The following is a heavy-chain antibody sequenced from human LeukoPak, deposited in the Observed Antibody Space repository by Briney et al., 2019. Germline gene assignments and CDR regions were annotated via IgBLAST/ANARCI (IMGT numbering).Heavy chain of an antibody. V-gene: IGHV3-48*02. J-gene: IGHJ3*02. Sequence: TGGSLRLSCAASGFTFSSYSMNWVRQAPGKGLEWVSYISRSSSTISYADSVKGRFTISRDNAKNSLYLQMNSLRDEDTAVYYCARDSASGSYRHAFDIWGPGTMVTVSS. CDR2: ISRSSSTI. CDR3: ARDSASGSYRHAFDI. CDR1: GFTFSSYS. D-gene: IGHD1-26*01.